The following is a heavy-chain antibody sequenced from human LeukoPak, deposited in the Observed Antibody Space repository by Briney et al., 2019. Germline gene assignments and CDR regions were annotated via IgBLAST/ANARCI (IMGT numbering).Heavy chain of an antibody. CDR2: ISGDGGST. Sequence: GGSLRLSCAASGFIVSSNFMSWVRQAPGKRLEWVSGISGDGGSTYYADSVKGRFTISRDNSKNTLYVQMNSLRAEDTAVYHCAKSWQYSKTWVDYWGQGTLVTVSS. J-gene: IGHJ4*02. CDR1: GFIVSSNF. D-gene: IGHD6-6*01. V-gene: IGHV3-23*01. CDR3: AKSWQYSKTWVDY.